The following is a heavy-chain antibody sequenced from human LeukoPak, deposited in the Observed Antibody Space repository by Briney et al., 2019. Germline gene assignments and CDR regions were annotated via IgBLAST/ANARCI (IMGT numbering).Heavy chain of an antibody. J-gene: IGHJ4*02. Sequence: SETLSLTCTASGGSISSYYWSWIRQPPGKGLEWIGYIYYSGSTNYNPSLKSRVTISVDTSKNQFSLKLSSVTTADTAVYYCAGGDTYYDFWSGYYPHSYFDYWGQGTLVTVSS. CDR2: IYYSGST. D-gene: IGHD3-3*01. CDR1: GGSISSYY. CDR3: AGGDTYYDFWSGYYPHSYFDY. V-gene: IGHV4-59*01.